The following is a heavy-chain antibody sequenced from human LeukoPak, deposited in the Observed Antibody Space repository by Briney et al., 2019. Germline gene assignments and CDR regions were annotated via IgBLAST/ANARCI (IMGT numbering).Heavy chain of an antibody. J-gene: IGHJ4*02. Sequence: GGSLRLSCAASGFTFSSYSMNWVRQAPGKGLEWVSYISSRSSNIYYADSVKGRFTISRDNSKNTLYLQMNSLRTEDTAVYYCARDYYDSIDYWGQGTLVTVSS. CDR1: GFTFSSYS. V-gene: IGHV3-48*01. D-gene: IGHD3-22*01. CDR2: ISSRSSNI. CDR3: ARDYYDSIDY.